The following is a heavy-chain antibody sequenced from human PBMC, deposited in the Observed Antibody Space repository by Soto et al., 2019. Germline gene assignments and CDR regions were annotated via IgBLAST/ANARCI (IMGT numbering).Heavy chain of an antibody. CDR2: IYYSGST. CDR1: GGSISSGGYY. V-gene: IGHV4-31*03. D-gene: IGHD6-13*01. J-gene: IGHJ5*02. CDR3: ARAKKGIAAAENWFDP. Sequence: QVQLQESGPGLVKPSQTLSLTCTVSGGSISSGGYYWSWIRQHPGKGLEWIGYIYYSGSTYYNPSLKGRVTISVDTSKDQFPLKLSPLTAADTAVYYWARAKKGIAAAENWFDPWGQGTLVTVSS.